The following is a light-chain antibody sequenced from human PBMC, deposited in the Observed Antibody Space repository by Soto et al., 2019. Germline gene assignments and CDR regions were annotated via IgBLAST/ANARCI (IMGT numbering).Light chain of an antibody. CDR2: KAS. CDR1: QNVSNW. CDR3: QQYSKEST. Sequence: DVEMTQSPSTLPTSIGHRVTINCRASQNVSNWLAWYQQKPGKAPKLLIYKASRLESGVPSRFSASGSGTDFTLTINSLQSDDFATYFCQQYSKESTFGQGTKLEIK. J-gene: IGKJ2*01. V-gene: IGKV1-5*03.